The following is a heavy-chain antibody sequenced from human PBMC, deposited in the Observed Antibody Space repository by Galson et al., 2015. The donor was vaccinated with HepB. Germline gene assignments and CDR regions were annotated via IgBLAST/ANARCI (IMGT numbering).Heavy chain of an antibody. Sequence: SLRLSCAASGFTFSSYAMSWVRQAPGKGLEWVSAISGSGGSTYYADSVKGRFTISRDNSKNTLYLQMNSLRAEDTAVYYCAKAAPSVVLRFLEWLLPHFDYWGQGTLVTVSS. CDR2: ISGSGGST. CDR3: AKAAPSVVLRFLEWLLPHFDY. V-gene: IGHV3-23*01. D-gene: IGHD3-3*01. CDR1: GFTFSSYA. J-gene: IGHJ4*02.